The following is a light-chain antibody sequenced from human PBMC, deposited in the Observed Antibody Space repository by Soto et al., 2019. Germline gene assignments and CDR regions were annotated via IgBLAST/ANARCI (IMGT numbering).Light chain of an antibody. CDR1: TSNFGSNP. Sequence: QSVLTQPPSASGTPGQRVTISCSGSTSNFGSNPVNWYQQLPGAAPKLLIYTINQRPSGVPDRFSGSKSGTSASLAISGLQSEDEADYYCAAWDDSLNGYVFGTGTKVT. V-gene: IGLV1-44*01. CDR3: AAWDDSLNGYV. J-gene: IGLJ1*01. CDR2: TIN.